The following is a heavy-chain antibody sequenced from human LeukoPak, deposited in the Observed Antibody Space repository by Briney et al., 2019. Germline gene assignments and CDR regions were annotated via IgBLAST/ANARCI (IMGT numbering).Heavy chain of an antibody. Sequence: GASVKVSCKASGGTFSSYAISWVRQAPGQGLEWMGGIIPIFGTANYAQKFQGRVTITADKSTSTAYMELSSLRSEDTAACYCARVGDYGDYSFDYWGQGTLVTVSS. CDR1: GGTFSSYA. D-gene: IGHD4-17*01. V-gene: IGHV1-69*06. CDR3: ARVGDYGDYSFDY. J-gene: IGHJ4*02. CDR2: IIPIFGTA.